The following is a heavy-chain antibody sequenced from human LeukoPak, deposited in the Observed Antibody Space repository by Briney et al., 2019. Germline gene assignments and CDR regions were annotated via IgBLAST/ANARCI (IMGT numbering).Heavy chain of an antibody. CDR1: GFTFSSYW. Sequence: GGSLRLSCAASGFTFSSYWMSWVRQAAGKGLEWVANIKQDGSEKYYVDSVKGRFTISRDNAKNSLYLQMNSLRAEDTAVYYCAKDSVVLWFGEPSYFDYWGQGTLVTVSS. D-gene: IGHD3-10*01. CDR2: IKQDGSEK. CDR3: AKDSVVLWFGEPSYFDY. V-gene: IGHV3-7*01. J-gene: IGHJ4*02.